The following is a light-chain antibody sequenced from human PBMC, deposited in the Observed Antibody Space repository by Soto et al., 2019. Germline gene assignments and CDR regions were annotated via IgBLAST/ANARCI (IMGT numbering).Light chain of an antibody. CDR1: QSVSSN. CDR2: GAS. CDR3: QKYNNWPLT. J-gene: IGKJ3*01. V-gene: IGKV3-15*01. Sequence: EIVMTQSPSTLSLSPGERATLSCRASQSVSSNLAWYQQKPGQAPRPLIYGASTRATGIPARFSGSGSGTEFTLTISSLQSEDFAVYYCQKYNNWPLTFGPGTKVNI.